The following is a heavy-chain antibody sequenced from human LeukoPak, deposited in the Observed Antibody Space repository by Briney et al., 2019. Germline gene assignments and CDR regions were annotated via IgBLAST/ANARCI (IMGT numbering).Heavy chain of an antibody. CDR2: TSNSGST. CDR3: GRSITGTRSKFDY. Sequence: SETLSLTCTVSGGSISSYYWSWIRQPPGKGLEWIGYTSNSGSTNYNPSLKSRVTVSVDTSKNQFSLKLSSVTAADTAVYYCGRSITGTRSKFDYWGQGTLVTVSS. D-gene: IGHD1/OR15-1a*01. CDR1: GGSISSYY. J-gene: IGHJ4*02. V-gene: IGHV4-4*08.